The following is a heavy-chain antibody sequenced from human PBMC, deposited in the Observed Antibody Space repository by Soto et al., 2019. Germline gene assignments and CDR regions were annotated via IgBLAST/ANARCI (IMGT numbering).Heavy chain of an antibody. CDR3: ATTRGIAVGGSFDY. CDR1: GVSISSKNFS. D-gene: IGHD6-19*01. V-gene: IGHV4-39*01. Sequence: SETLSLTCTVSGVSISSKNFSWGWIRQSPGKGLDWIGTLYSGSTFSSLSLKNRVTISVDTSKNQVSLKLRSVAAADTAIYYCATTRGIAVGGSFDYWGQGIQVTLSS. J-gene: IGHJ4*02. CDR2: LYSGST.